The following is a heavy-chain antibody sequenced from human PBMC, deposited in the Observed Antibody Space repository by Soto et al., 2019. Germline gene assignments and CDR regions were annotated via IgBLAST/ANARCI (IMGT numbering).Heavy chain of an antibody. CDR1: RASLTLNY. J-gene: IGHJ1*01. Sequence: SETLSLTCTVSRASLTLNYWSWIRQASGKGLERIGYIYYSGSTTYNPSLKSRVTMSADTSKDQFSLKLNSVTAADTAVYYCVRQAGGPYHHWG. CDR3: VRQAGGPYHH. D-gene: IGHD2-15*01. CDR2: IYYSGST. V-gene: IGHV4-59*01.